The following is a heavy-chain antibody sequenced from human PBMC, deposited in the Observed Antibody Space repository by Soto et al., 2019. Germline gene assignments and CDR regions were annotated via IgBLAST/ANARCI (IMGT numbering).Heavy chain of an antibody. CDR1: GGSISSYY. CDR3: ARQRYCSGGICYSGSYYYYYMDV. Sequence: SETLSLTCTVSGGSISSYYWSWIRQPPGKGLEWIGYIYYSGSTNYNPSLKSRVTISVDTSKNQFSLKLSSVTAADTAVYYCARQRYCSGGICYSGSYYYYYMDVWGKGTTVTVSS. J-gene: IGHJ6*03. V-gene: IGHV4-59*08. CDR2: IYYSGST. D-gene: IGHD2-15*01.